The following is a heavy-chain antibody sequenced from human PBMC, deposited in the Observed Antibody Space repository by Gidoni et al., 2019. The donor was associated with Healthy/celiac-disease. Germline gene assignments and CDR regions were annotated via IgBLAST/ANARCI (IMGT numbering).Heavy chain of an antibody. CDR1: GFSLSTRGVG. CDR3: AHRGYGDPYFDY. J-gene: IGHJ4*02. D-gene: IGHD4-17*01. CDR2: IYWDDDK. V-gene: IGHV2-5*02. Sequence: QITLKESGPTLVTPTQTLTLTCTFSGFSLSTRGVGVGWIRQPPGKALEWLALIYWDDDKSYSPSLKSRLTITNETSKNQVVLTMTNMDPVDTATYYCAHRGYGDPYFDYWGQGTLVTVSS.